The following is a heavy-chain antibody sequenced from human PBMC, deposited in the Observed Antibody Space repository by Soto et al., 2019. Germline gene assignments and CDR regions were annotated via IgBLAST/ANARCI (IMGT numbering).Heavy chain of an antibody. D-gene: IGHD3-10*01. Sequence: QVQLVESGGGVVQPGRSLRLSCAASGFTFSSYGMHWVRQAPGKGLEWVAVISYDGSNKYYADSVKGRFTISRDNSKNTLYLQINSLRAEDTAVYYCANTAPSVWFGEFFDYYGMDVWGQGTTVTVSS. CDR2: ISYDGSNK. CDR1: GFTFSSYG. J-gene: IGHJ6*02. CDR3: ANTAPSVWFGEFFDYYGMDV. V-gene: IGHV3-30*18.